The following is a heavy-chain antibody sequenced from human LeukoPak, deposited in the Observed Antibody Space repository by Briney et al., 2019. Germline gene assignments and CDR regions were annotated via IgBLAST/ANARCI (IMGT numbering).Heavy chain of an antibody. Sequence: GRSLRLSCAASGFTFSRYGMHWVRQAPGKGLKWVAVIWYDGSNKYYTDSVKGRFTISRDNSKNTPYLQMNSLRAEDTAVYYCARDRPGDSSLDYWGQGTLVTVSS. J-gene: IGHJ4*02. D-gene: IGHD6-13*01. CDR3: ARDRPGDSSLDY. V-gene: IGHV3-33*01. CDR2: IWYDGSNK. CDR1: GFTFSRYG.